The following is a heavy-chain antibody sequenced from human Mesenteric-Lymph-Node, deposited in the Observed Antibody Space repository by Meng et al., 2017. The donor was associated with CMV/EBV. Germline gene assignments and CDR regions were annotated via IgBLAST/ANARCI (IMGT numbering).Heavy chain of an antibody. Sequence: ASVKVSCKASGYTFSDYYMHWVRQVPGQGLEWMGWINPKSGGTKYAQKFQDRVTMTRDTSISTAYMELSRLRSGDTAVYYCARFWSGLSRAPGWFDPWGQGTLVTVSS. CDR3: ARFWSGLSRAPGWFDP. CDR1: GYTFSDYY. D-gene: IGHD3-3*01. V-gene: IGHV1-2*02. J-gene: IGHJ5*02. CDR2: INPKSGGT.